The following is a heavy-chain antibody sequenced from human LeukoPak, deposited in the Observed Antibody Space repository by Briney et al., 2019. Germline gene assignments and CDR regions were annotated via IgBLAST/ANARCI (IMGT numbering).Heavy chain of an antibody. CDR3: ARGGAYSSGPRGSHGAFDI. Sequence: PGGSLRLSCAASGFTFSSYWMHWVRQAPGKGLVWVSRINSDGSGTSYADSVKGRFTISRDNAKNTLYLQMNSLRAEDTAVYYCARGGAYSSGPRGSHGAFDIWGQGTMVTVSS. J-gene: IGHJ3*02. CDR2: INSDGSGT. V-gene: IGHV3-74*01. D-gene: IGHD6-19*01. CDR1: GFTFSSYW.